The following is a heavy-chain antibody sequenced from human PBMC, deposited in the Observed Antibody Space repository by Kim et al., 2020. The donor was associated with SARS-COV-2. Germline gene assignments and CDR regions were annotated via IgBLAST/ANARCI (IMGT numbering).Heavy chain of an antibody. CDR1: GFPFRSYF. CDR2: ISSNENDR. J-gene: IGHJ4*02. CDR3: ARDPGGRDLDY. V-gene: IGHV3-30*04. Sequence: GGSLRLSCACSGFPFRSYFMHWVRQAPGKGLEWVSLISSNENDRRYIDSVKGRFTVSRDNSRNTLYLQMNSLTPDDTAIYYCARDPGGRDLDYWGQGILV. D-gene: IGHD3-10*01.